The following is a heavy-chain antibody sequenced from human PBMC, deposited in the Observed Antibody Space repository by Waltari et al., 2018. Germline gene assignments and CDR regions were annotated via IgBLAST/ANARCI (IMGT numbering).Heavy chain of an antibody. CDR2: ISDAGGII. J-gene: IGHJ4*02. CDR1: GFSFSTYV. Sequence: EVQLLESGGGLVQPGGCLRVSCAASGFSFSTYVMNWVRQAPGKGLEWVSSISDAGGIINYADSVKGRFTISRDNSKNTLYLQMNSLRVEDTAVYYCARGSGVDSWGQGTLVTVSS. CDR3: ARGSGVDS. D-gene: IGHD7-27*01. V-gene: IGHV3-23*01.